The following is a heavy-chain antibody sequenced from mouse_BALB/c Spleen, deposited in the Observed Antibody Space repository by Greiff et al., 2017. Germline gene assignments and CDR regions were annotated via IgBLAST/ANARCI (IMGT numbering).Heavy chain of an antibody. D-gene: IGHD2-4*01. CDR1: GFTFSDYY. CDR2: ISDGGSYT. J-gene: IGHJ4*01. V-gene: IGHV5-4*02. Sequence: EVKLVESGGGLVKPGGSLKLSCAASGFTFSDYYMYWVRQTPEKRLEWVATISDGGSYTYYPDSVKGRFTISRDNAKNNLYLQMSSLKSEDTAMYYCARGGLRPPYAMDYWGQGTSVTVSS. CDR3: ARGGLRPPYAMDY.